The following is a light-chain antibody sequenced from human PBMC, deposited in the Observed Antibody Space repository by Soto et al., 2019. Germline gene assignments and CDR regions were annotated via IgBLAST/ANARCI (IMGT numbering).Light chain of an antibody. J-gene: IGKJ1*01. V-gene: IGKV3-15*01. CDR2: GAS. CDR1: QSVGSN. CDR3: QQYHYWPPWT. Sequence: EIVMTQSPATLSVSPGARATLSCRASQSVGSNLAWYQRKPGQPMRLLIHGASTRATDIPARFSGSGSGTEFTLTISSLQSEDFAIYYCQQYHYWPPWTLGQGTKV.